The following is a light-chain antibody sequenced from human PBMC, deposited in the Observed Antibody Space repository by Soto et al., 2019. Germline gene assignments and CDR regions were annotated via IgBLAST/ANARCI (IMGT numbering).Light chain of an antibody. CDR3: QSYDSTLGVYV. CDR1: SSNIGAGYD. Sequence: QSVLTQPPSVSGAPGQRVTISCTGSSSNIGAGYDVHWYQQLPGTAPKLLIYANSNRPSGVPDRFSGSKSGTSASLAITGLQAEDEADYYSQSYDSTLGVYVFGIGTKLTVL. V-gene: IGLV1-40*01. CDR2: ANS. J-gene: IGLJ1*01.